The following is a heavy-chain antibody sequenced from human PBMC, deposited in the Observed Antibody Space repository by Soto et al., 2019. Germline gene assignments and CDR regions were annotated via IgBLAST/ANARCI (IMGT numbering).Heavy chain of an antibody. D-gene: IGHD5-12*01. V-gene: IGHV2-70*01. J-gene: IGHJ5*02. CDR3: ARTTGYSAYDAYNWFDP. CDR2: IGGNDDK. CDR1: GFSLTNRG. Sequence: VSGPTLVNPTQTLTLTCTFSGFSLTNRGVTWIRQTPGKALEWLAVIGGNDDKYYSTSLKTRLTISKDTSKNQVVLTVTNMDPVDTATYHCARTTGYSAYDAYNWFDPWGQGILVTVSS.